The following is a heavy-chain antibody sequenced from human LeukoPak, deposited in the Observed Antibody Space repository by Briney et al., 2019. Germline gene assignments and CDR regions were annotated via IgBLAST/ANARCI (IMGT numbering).Heavy chain of an antibody. CDR1: GGSISSYY. J-gene: IGHJ4*02. Sequence: SETLSLTCTVSGGSISSYYWSWIRQPAGKGLEWIGRIYTSGSTDYNPSLKSRVTMSIDTSKNQLSLKLSSVTAADTAVYYCGKDDGAYGSALGYWGQGTLVTVSS. D-gene: IGHD3-16*01. CDR3: GKDDGAYGSALGY. CDR2: IYTSGST. V-gene: IGHV4-4*07.